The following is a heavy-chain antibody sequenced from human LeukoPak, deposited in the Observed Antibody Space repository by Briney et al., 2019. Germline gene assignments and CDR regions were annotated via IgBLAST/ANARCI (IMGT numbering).Heavy chain of an antibody. CDR1: GGSISSHY. CDR2: IYYSGST. J-gene: IGHJ6*03. Sequence: SETLSLTCTVSGGSISSHYWSWIRQPPGKGLEWIGYIYYSGSTNYNPSLKSRVTISVDTSKNQFFLKLSSVTAADTAVYYCARGYCSSTSLYYYYYYYMDVWGKGNTVTVSS. CDR3: ARGYCSSTSLYYYYYYYMDV. D-gene: IGHD2-2*01. V-gene: IGHV4-59*11.